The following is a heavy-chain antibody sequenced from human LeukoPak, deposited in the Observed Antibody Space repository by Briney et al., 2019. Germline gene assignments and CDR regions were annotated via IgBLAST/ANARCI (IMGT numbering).Heavy chain of an antibody. CDR3: AKGDYGGNSGPLDY. V-gene: IGHV3-23*01. CDR2: ISGSGGST. CDR1: GFTFSSYA. D-gene: IGHD4-23*01. J-gene: IGHJ4*02. Sequence: GGSLRLSCTASGFTFSSYAMSWVRQAPGEGLEWVSAISGSGGSTYYADSVKGRFTISRDNSKNTLYLQMNSLRAEDTAVYYCAKGDYGGNSGPLDYWGQGTLVTVSS.